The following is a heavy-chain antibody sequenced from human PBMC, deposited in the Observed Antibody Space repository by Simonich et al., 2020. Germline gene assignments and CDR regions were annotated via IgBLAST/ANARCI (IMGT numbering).Heavy chain of an antibody. CDR3: ARSTTGTTAFDI. D-gene: IGHD1-1*01. CDR2: ISAYNGNT. CDR1: GYTFTSYV. Sequence: QVQLVQSGAEVKKPGAPVKVSCKASGYTFTSYVISGVGQAPGQGVERMGWISAYNGNTNYAQKLQGRVTMTTDTSTSTAYMELRSLRSDDTAVYYCARSTTGTTAFDIWGQGTMVTVSS. V-gene: IGHV1-18*01. J-gene: IGHJ3*02.